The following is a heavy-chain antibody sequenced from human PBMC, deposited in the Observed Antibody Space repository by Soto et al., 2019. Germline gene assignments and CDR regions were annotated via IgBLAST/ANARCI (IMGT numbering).Heavy chain of an antibody. V-gene: IGHV4-59*01. J-gene: IGHJ5*02. Sequence: KPSETLSLTCTVPGGSISSYYWSWIRQPPGKGLEWIGYIYYSGSTNYNPSLKSRVTISVDTSKNQFSLKLSSVTAADTAVYYCARDRSSVGDWWFDPWGQGTLVTVSS. D-gene: IGHD3-10*01. CDR2: IYYSGST. CDR1: GGSISSYY. CDR3: ARDRSSVGDWWFDP.